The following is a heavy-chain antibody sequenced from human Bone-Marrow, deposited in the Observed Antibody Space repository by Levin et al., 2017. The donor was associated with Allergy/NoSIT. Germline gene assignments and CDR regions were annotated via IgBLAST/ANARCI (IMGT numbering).Heavy chain of an antibody. Sequence: GESLKISCAASGFTFSTYWMHWVRQAPGNGLVWVSRIQSNGKTNYADSVKGRFTISRDNAKNTLYLQMNSLTVEDTAVYYCARDRFYSDSGSNFSLFDPWGQGTLVTVSS. D-gene: IGHD3-10*01. CDR1: GFTFSTYW. J-gene: IGHJ5*02. CDR3: ARDRFYSDSGSNFSLFDP. CDR2: IQSNGKT. V-gene: IGHV3-74*01.